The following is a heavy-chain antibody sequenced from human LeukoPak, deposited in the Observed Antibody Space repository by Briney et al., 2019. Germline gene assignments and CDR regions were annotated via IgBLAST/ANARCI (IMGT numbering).Heavy chain of an antibody. CDR2: ISSSGSTI. V-gene: IGHV3-48*03. J-gene: IGHJ4*02. D-gene: IGHD1-7*01. CDR1: GFTFSSYE. Sequence: GGSLRLSCAASGFTFSSYEMNWGRQAPGKGLEWVSYISSSGSTIYYADSVKGRFTISRDNAKNSLYLQMNSLRAEDTAVYYCAKDRNFKWIDYWGQGTLVTVSS. CDR3: AKDRNFKWIDY.